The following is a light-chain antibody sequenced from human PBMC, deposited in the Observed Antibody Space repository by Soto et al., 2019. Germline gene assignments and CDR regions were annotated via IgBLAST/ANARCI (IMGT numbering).Light chain of an antibody. J-gene: IGLJ1*01. CDR2: DVS. Sequence: QSVLTQPASVSGSPGQSITISCTGTSSDVGGYNYVSWYQQHPGKAPKFIIYDVSNRPSGVSNRFSGSKSGNTASLTISGLQAEDEAVYYCSSYTTNNTCQIVFGTGTKLTVL. CDR3: SSYTTNNTCQIV. V-gene: IGLV2-14*01. CDR1: SSDVGGYNY.